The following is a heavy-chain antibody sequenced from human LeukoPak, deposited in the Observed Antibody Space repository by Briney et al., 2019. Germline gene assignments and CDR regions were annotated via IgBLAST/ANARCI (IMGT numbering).Heavy chain of an antibody. Sequence: GASVKVSCKASGYTFTSYYMHWVRQAPGQGLEWMGIINPSGGSTSYAQKFQGRVTMTRDTSTSTVYMELSSLRCEDTAVYYCTRQSITIFGVIILFDYWGQGTLVTVSS. CDR3: TRQSITIFGVIILFDY. CDR2: INPSGGST. V-gene: IGHV1-46*01. D-gene: IGHD3-3*01. J-gene: IGHJ4*02. CDR1: GYTFTSYY.